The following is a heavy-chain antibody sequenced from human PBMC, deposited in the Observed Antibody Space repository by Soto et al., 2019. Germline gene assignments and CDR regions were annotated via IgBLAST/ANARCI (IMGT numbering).Heavy chain of an antibody. D-gene: IGHD3-22*01. Sequence: GGSLRLSCAASGFTFSSYAMHWVRQAPGKGLEWVAVISYDGSNKYYADSVKGRFTISRDNSKNTLYLQMNSLRAEDTAVYYCARDPDPSSGYLLAWGQGTLVTVSS. CDR3: ARDPDPSSGYLLA. CDR2: ISYDGSNK. CDR1: GFTFSSYA. V-gene: IGHV3-30-3*01. J-gene: IGHJ5*02.